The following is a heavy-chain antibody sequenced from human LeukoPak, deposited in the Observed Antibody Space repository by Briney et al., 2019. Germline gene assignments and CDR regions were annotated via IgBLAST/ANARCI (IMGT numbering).Heavy chain of an antibody. D-gene: IGHD3-16*02. V-gene: IGHV1-18*01. Sequence: GASVKVSCKASGYTFASYGISWVRQAPGQGLEWMGWISAYNGNTNYAQKLQGRVTMTTDTSTSTAYMELRSLRSDDTAVYYCARVTHYDYVWGSYRPYYYYMDVWGKGTTVTISS. CDR1: GYTFASYG. CDR2: ISAYNGNT. J-gene: IGHJ6*03. CDR3: ARVTHYDYVWGSYRPYYYYMDV.